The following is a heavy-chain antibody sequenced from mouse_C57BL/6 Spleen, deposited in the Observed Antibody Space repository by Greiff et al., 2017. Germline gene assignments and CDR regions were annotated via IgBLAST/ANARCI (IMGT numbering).Heavy chain of an antibody. CDR3: AKTTMVTTPWFAY. V-gene: IGHV1-42*01. CDR1: GYSFTGYY. CDR2: INPSTGGT. D-gene: IGHD2-2*01. J-gene: IGHJ3*01. Sequence: VQLKQSGPELVKPGASVKISCKASGYSFTGYYMNWVKQSPEKSLEWIGEINPSTGGTTYNQKFKAKATLTVDKSSSTAYMQLKSLTSEDSAVYYCAKTTMVTTPWFAYWGQGTLVTVSA.